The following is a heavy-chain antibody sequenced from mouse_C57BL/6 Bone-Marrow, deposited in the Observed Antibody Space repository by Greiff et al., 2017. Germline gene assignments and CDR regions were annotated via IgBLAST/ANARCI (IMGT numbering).Heavy chain of an antibody. V-gene: IGHV5-9*01. D-gene: IGHD1-1*01. CDR1: GFTFSSYT. CDR3: ARPYGSRGGGFAY. J-gene: IGHJ3*01. CDR2: ISGGGGNT. Sequence: EVKVEESGGGLVKPGGSLKLSCAASGFTFSSYTMSWVRQTPEKRLEWVATISGGGGNTYYPDSVKGRFTISRDNAKNTLYLQMSSLRSEDTALXYCARPYGSRGGGFAYWGQGTLVTVSA.